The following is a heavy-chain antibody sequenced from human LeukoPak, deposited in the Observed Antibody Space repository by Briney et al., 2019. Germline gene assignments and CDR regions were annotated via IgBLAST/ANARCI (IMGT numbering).Heavy chain of an antibody. CDR3: ARGVDFWSGSPYFDF. CDR2: IYPGDPET. J-gene: IGHJ4*02. CDR1: GYSFNSYY. D-gene: IGHD3-3*01. V-gene: IGHV5-51*01. Sequence: PGESLKISCKASGYSFNSYYIGWVRQMPGKGLEWMGMIYPGDPETRYSPSFQGHVTISLDRSITTAYLRFNNPKASDTAMYYCARGVDFWSGSPYFDFWGQGTLVTVSS.